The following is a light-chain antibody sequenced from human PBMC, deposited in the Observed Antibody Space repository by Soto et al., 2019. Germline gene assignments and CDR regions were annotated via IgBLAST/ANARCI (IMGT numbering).Light chain of an antibody. J-gene: IGKJ1*01. CDR1: QTVLYNSNNMNY. CDR2: GAS. V-gene: IGKV4-1*01. CDR3: QQYNNWWT. Sequence: DTVMTQSPDSLAVSLGERATITCKSSQTVLYNSNNMNYLAWYQQKPGQAPRLLIYGASTRATGIPARFSGSGSGTEFTLTISSLQSEDFAVYYCQQYNNWWTFGQGTRVEIK.